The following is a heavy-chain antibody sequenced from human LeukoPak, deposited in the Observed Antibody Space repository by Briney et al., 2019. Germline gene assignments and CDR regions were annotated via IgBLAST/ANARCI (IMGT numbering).Heavy chain of an antibody. CDR1: GGSISSYY. J-gene: IGHJ1*01. Sequence: PSETLSLTCTVSGGSISSYYWSWIRQPPGKGLEWIGYIYYSGSTNYNPSLKSRVTISVDTSKNQFSLKLSSVTAADTAVYYCARSAEYFQHWGQGTLVTVSS. CDR2: IYYSGST. V-gene: IGHV4-59*01. CDR3: ARSAEYFQH.